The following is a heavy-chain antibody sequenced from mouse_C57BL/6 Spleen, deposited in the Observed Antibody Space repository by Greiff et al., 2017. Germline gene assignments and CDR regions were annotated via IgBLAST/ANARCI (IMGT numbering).Heavy chain of an antibody. CDR3: ASPRGYDGSLYFDV. CDR2: INPNYGTT. D-gene: IGHD2-3*01. CDR1: GYSFTDYN. Sequence: VQLQQSGPELVKPGASVKISCKASGYSFTDYNMNWVKQSNGKSLEWIGVINPNYGTTSYNQKFKGKATLTVDQSSSTAYMQLSSLTSEDSAVYYCASPRGYDGSLYFDVWGTGTTVTVSS. V-gene: IGHV1-39*01. J-gene: IGHJ1*03.